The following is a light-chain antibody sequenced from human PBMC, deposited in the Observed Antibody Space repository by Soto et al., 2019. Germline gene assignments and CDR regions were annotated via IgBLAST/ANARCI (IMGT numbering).Light chain of an antibody. J-gene: IGLJ3*02. Sequence: QSVLTQPPSASGTPGQRVTISCSGSSSNIGSEYVVWYQHLPGTAPKLLIYRNNQRPSGVPDRFAGSKSGTSASLAISGLXXEDEADYYCAARDDSLSGHWVFGGGTKLTVL. V-gene: IGLV1-47*01. CDR1: SSNIGSEY. CDR3: AARDDSLSGHWV. CDR2: RNN.